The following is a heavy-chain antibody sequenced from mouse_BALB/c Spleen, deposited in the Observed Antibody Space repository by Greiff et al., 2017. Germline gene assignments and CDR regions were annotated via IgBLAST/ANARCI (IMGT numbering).Heavy chain of an antibody. CDR2: INPSTGYT. V-gene: IGHV1-7*01. CDR1: GYTFTSYW. CDR3: ASYYGSSYAMDY. J-gene: IGHJ4*01. Sequence: QVQLKQSGAELAKPGASVKMSCKASGYTFTSYWMHWVKQRPGQGLEWIGYINPSTGYTEYNQKFKDKATLTADKSSSTAYMQLSSLTSEDSAVYYRASYYGSSYAMDYWGQGTSVTVSS. D-gene: IGHD1-1*01.